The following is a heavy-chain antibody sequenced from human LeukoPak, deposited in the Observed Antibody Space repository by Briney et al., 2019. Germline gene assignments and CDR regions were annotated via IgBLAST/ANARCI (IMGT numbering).Heavy chain of an antibody. CDR3: ASRDCSGGSFYAGFDP. CDR1: GYTFTSYD. CDR2: MNPNSGNT. Sequence: ASVKVSCKASGYTFTSYDINWVRQATGQGLEWMGWMNPNSGNTGYAQKFQGRVTMTRNTSISTAYMELSSLRSEDTAVYYCASRDCSGGSFYAGFDPWGQGTLVTVSS. D-gene: IGHD2-15*01. V-gene: IGHV1-8*01. J-gene: IGHJ5*02.